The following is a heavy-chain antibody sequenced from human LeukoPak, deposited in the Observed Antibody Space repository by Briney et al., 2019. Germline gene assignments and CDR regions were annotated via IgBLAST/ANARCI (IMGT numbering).Heavy chain of an antibody. D-gene: IGHD5-24*01. CDR2: IIPIFGTA. J-gene: IGHJ6*02. CDR1: GGTFSSYA. V-gene: IGHV1-69*13. CDR3: ARGRDCYQYYYYGMDV. Sequence: ASVKVSCKASGGTFSSYAISWVRQAPGQGLEWMGGIIPIFGTANYAQKFQGRVTITADESTSTAYMELSSLRSEDTAVYYCARGRDCYQYYYYGMDVWGQGTTVTVSS.